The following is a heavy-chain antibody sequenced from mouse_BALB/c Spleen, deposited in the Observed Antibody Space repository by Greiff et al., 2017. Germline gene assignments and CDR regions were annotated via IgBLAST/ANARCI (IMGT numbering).Heavy chain of an antibody. Sequence: EVKLVESGPGLVKPSQSLSLTCSVTGYSITSGYYWNWIRQFPGNKLEWMGYISYDGSNKYNPSLKNRISITRDTSKNQFFLKLNSVTTEDTATYYCARGRVFDYWGQGTTLTVSS. CDR1: GYSITSGYY. V-gene: IGHV3-6*02. CDR3: ARGRVFDY. J-gene: IGHJ2*01. CDR2: ISYDGSN.